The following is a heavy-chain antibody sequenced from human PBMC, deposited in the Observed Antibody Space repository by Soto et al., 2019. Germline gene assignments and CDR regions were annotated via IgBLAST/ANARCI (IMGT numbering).Heavy chain of an antibody. J-gene: IGHJ4*02. CDR2: IYPDDSDT. Sequence: HGESLKISCKGSGDSFTKNWVGWVRQRPGKGLEYMGIIYPDDSDTRYSPSLEGQLRISADKSISTAFLQWRSLRASDTAIYYCASIRTQGNLAFWGPGTPVTVSS. CDR3: ASIRTQGNLAF. V-gene: IGHV5-51*01. CDR1: GDSFTKNW. D-gene: IGHD2-2*02.